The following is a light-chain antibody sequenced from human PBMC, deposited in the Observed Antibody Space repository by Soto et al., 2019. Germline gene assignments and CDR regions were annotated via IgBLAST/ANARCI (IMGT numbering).Light chain of an antibody. CDR1: SSNIGAGYE. V-gene: IGLV1-40*01. Sequence: QLLLTQPPSVSGAPGQRVTISCTGSSSNIGAGYEVHWYQQLPGTAPKLLIYGDRYRPSGVPDRFSGSKSGTSVSLAITGLQAEDEADYHCQSYDSSLSGMVFGGGTKLTVL. CDR2: GDR. J-gene: IGLJ3*02. CDR3: QSYDSSLSGMV.